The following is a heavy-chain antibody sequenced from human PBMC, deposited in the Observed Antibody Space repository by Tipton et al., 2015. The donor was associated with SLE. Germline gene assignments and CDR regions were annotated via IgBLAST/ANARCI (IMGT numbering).Heavy chain of an antibody. CDR3: ARGCGSSTCEPFYFFGMDV. CDR1: GDSLSGQY. J-gene: IGHJ6*02. V-gene: IGHV4-34*01. Sequence: TLSLTCSVYGDSLSGQYWSWIRQPPGKGLEWIGEVFRGGSTNYSPSLESRVTITVDMSKNQFSLRLISVTAADTAVYYCARGCGSSTCEPFYFFGMDVWGQGTTVTVSS. CDR2: VFRGGST. D-gene: IGHD2-21*01.